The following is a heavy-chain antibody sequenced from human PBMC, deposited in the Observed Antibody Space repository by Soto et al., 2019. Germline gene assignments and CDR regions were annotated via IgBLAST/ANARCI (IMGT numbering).Heavy chain of an antibody. Sequence: SETLSLTCTFSGGSISSSSYYWGWIRQPPGKGLEWIGSIYYSGSTYYNPSLKSRVTISVDTSKNQFSLKLSSVTAADTAVYYCARHSKRNLFGPPGQGTLVIVSS. CDR2: IYYSGST. V-gene: IGHV4-39*01. CDR1: GGSISSSSYY. J-gene: IGHJ5*02. CDR3: ARHSKRNLFGP.